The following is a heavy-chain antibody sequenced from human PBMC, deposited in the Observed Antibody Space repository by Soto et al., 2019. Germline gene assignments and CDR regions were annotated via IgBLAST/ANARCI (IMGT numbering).Heavy chain of an antibody. V-gene: IGHV3-48*02. D-gene: IGHD2-8*01. Sequence: EVQLVESGGGLVQPGESLRLSCTASGITFSSYSMNWVRQAPGKGLEWLSYISSSNTAYADSAKGRFTISRDNAKNSVYLQMNSLRDEDTAVYYCVGDQDVHAPMVHGNYWGRGTRVTVSS. J-gene: IGHJ4*02. CDR1: GITFSSYS. CDR3: VGDQDVHAPMVHGNY. CDR2: ISSSNT.